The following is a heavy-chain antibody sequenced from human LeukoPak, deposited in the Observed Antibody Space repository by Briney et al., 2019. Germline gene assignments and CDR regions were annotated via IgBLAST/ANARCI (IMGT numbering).Heavy chain of an antibody. D-gene: IGHD2-15*01. J-gene: IGHJ4*02. CDR1: GGTFSSYA. V-gene: IGHV1-69*04. CDR3: ASLYCSGGSCNFDY. Sequence: GASVKVSCKASGGTFSSYAISWVRQAPGQGLEWMGRIIPIFGIANYAQTFQGRVTITADKSTSTAYMELSSLRSEDTAVYYCASLYCSGGSCNFDYGGQGTLVTVSS. CDR2: IIPIFGIA.